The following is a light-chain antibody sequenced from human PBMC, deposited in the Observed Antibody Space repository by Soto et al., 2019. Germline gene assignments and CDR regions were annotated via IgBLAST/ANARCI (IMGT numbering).Light chain of an antibody. CDR1: QGINNY. J-gene: IGKJ5*01. CDR2: AAS. Sequence: DIQLTQSPSFLSASVGDRVTITCRASQGINNYLAWFQQKPGKAPKLLIYAASTLQSGVPSRFSGYESGTEFTLTINSLQPEDFATYYCQQLHTYPLTFGQGTRLDIK. V-gene: IGKV1-9*01. CDR3: QQLHTYPLT.